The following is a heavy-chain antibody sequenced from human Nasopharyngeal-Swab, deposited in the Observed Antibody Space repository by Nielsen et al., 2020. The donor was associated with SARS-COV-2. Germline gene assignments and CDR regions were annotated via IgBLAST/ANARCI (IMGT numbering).Heavy chain of an antibody. Sequence: ASVNVSCKASGYTLTGYYMHWVRQAPGQGLEWMGWINPNSGGTNYAQKFQGWVTMTRDTSISTDYMELSRLSSDDTAVYYCARSHIVVVTDAFDIWGQGTMVTVSS. CDR1: GYTLTGYY. D-gene: IGHD2-21*02. V-gene: IGHV1-2*04. CDR2: INPNSGGT. CDR3: ARSHIVVVTDAFDI. J-gene: IGHJ3*02.